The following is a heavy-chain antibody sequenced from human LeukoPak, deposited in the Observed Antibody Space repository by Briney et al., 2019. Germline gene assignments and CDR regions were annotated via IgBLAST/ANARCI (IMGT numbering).Heavy chain of an antibody. CDR3: AKAFGLYSDKGEWFDP. V-gene: IGHV3-21*01. CDR1: GFTFSSYS. J-gene: IGHJ5*02. Sequence: KAGGSLRLSCAASGFTFSSYSMNWVRQAPGKGLEWVSSISSSSSYIYYVDSVKGRFTISRDNSKNTLYLQMNSLRTEDTAVYYCAKAFGLYSDKGEWFDPWGQGTLVTVSS. CDR2: ISSSSSYI. D-gene: IGHD3/OR15-3a*01.